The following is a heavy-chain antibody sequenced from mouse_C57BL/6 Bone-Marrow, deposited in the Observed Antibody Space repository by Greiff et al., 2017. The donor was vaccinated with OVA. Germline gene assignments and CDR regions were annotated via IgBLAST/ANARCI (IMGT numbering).Heavy chain of an antibody. D-gene: IGHD1-1*01. J-gene: IGHJ2*01. Sequence: QVQLKESGPGLVQPSQRLSITCTVSGFSLTSYGVHWVRQSPGKGLEWLGVIWRGGSTDYNAAFMSRLSITKDNSKSQVFFKMNSLQADDTAIYYCAKGGGSSPYYFDYWGQGTTLTVSS. CDR3: AKGGGSSPYYFDY. CDR2: IWRGGST. CDR1: GFSLTSYG. V-gene: IGHV2-5*01.